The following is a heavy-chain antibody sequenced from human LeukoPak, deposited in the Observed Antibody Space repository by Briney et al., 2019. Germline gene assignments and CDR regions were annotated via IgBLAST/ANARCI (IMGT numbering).Heavy chain of an antibody. D-gene: IGHD5-24*01. CDR2: INPSGGST. Sequence: ASVKVSCKASGYTFTSYNMHWVRQAPGQGLEWMGIINPSGGSTSYAQKFQGRVTMTRDTSTSTVYMELSSLRSEDTAMYYCASTRDDYAHADYWGQGTLVTVSS. J-gene: IGHJ4*02. V-gene: IGHV1-46*01. CDR1: GYTFTSYN. CDR3: ASTRDDYAHADY.